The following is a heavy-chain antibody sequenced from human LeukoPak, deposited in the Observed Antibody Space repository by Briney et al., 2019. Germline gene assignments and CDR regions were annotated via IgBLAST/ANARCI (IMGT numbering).Heavy chain of an antibody. CDR1: GFTFSSCA. J-gene: IGHJ4*02. V-gene: IGHV3-15*05. CDR3: ARVFHLIDH. CDR2: IKSKTDGGTT. Sequence: GGSLRLSCAASGFTFSSCAMSWVRQAPGKGLEWVGRIKSKTDGGTTDYAAPVKGRFTISRDDSKNTLYLQMNSLRVEDTAVYYCARVFHLIDHWGQGTLVTVSS.